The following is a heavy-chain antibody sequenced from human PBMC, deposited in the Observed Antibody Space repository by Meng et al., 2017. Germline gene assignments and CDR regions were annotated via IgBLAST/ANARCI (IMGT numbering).Heavy chain of an antibody. J-gene: IGHJ4*02. CDR1: GFTFSSYA. D-gene: IGHD4-17*01. V-gene: IGHV3-30*07. CDR2: ISYDGSNK. Sequence: GGSLRLSCAASGFTFSSYAMHWVRQAPGKGLEWVAVISYDGSNKYYADSVKGRFTISRDNSKNTLYLQMNSLRAEDTAVYYCAKDLSGLGATVTTFDYWGQGTLVTVSS. CDR3: AKDLSGLGATVTTFDY.